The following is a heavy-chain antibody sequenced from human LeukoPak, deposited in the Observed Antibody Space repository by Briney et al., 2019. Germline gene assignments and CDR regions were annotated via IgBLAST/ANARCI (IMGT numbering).Heavy chain of an antibody. D-gene: IGHD4-11*01. CDR1: GFTVSSNY. CDR2: IYSGGNT. J-gene: IGHJ4*02. V-gene: IGHV3-53*01. CDR3: AINRNYLFDS. Sequence: GGSLRLSCAASGFTVSSNYMSWVRQAPGEGLEWVSVIYSGGNTYYADSVKGRFTISRDNSENTLYLQMNSLRAEDTAVYYCAINRNYLFDSWGQGTLVTVSS.